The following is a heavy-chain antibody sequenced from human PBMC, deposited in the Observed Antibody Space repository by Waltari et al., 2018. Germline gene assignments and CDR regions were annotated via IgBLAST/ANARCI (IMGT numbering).Heavy chain of an antibody. J-gene: IGHJ4*02. V-gene: IGHV4-61*02. D-gene: IGHD3-3*01. Sequence: VQLQESGPGVVKPSQTLSLPRSVPGGSITSRNYYWNWIRQSAGKGLQWIGRIYTGVSTKYNPSLESRITISMDTSQNHFSLRLNSVTASDTAVYYCATSNFYPPFDFWGQGAPVIVSS. CDR2: IYTGVST. CDR3: ATSNFYPPFDF. CDR1: GGSITSRNYY.